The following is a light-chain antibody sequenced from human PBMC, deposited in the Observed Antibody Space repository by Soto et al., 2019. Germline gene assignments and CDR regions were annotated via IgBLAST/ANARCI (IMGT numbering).Light chain of an antibody. CDR1: SSDVGGYNY. Sequence: SVMTQPASVSGSHRQSITLSCTGTSSDVGGYNYVSWYQQHPGKAPKLMIYDVSNRPSGVSNRFSGSKSGNTASLTISGLQAEDEADYYCSSYTSSSTLEVFGTGTKVTVL. CDR3: SSYTSSSTLEV. J-gene: IGLJ1*01. V-gene: IGLV2-14*01. CDR2: DVS.